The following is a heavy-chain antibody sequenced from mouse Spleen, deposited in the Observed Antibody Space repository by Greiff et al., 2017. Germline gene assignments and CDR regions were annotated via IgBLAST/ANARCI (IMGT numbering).Heavy chain of an antibody. V-gene: IGHV2-4-1*01. Sequence: VMLVESGPGLVAPSQSLSITCTVSGFSLTNYAVHWVRQSPGKGLEWLGVIRSDRSTDYNEAFLTRLTISKDNSKSKVFFKMNSLQADDTAIYYCARKCSGSWFAYWGQGTLVTVSA. CDR1: GFSLTNYA. J-gene: IGHJ3*01. CDR3: ARKCSGSWFAY. D-gene: IGHD3-1*01. CDR2: IRSDRST.